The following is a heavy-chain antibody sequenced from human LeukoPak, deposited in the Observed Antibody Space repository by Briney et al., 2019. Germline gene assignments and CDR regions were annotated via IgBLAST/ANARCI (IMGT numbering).Heavy chain of an antibody. CDR1: GFTFSHYG. CDR2: IWSDGTNQ. D-gene: IGHD4-11*01. J-gene: IGHJ4*02. CDR3: ARDAQRGFDYSNSLRY. V-gene: IGHV3-33*01. Sequence: GGSLRLSCAASGFTFSHYGMHWVRQAPGKGLEWVAVIWSDGTNQYYADSVKGRFTISRDDSQKRVYLEMNSLRTDDTATYYCARDAQRGFDYSNSLRYWGQGTLVTVSS.